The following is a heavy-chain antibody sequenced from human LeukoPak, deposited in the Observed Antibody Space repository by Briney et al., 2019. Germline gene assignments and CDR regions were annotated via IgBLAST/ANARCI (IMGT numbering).Heavy chain of an antibody. CDR3: AKPSPYDSSGYYYLPVY. J-gene: IGHJ4*02. CDR1: GFTFSSYA. D-gene: IGHD3-22*01. Sequence: GGSLRLSCAASGFTFSSYAMSWVRQAPGKGLEWVSAISGSGGSTYYADSVKGRFTISRDNSKNTLYLQMNGLRAEDTAVYYCAKPSPYDSSGYYYLPVYWGQGTLVTVSS. CDR2: ISGSGGST. V-gene: IGHV3-23*01.